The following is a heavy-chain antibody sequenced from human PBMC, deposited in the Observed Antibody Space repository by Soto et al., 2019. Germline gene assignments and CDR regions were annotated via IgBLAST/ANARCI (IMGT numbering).Heavy chain of an antibody. CDR3: ARGRYCLTGSCFPNWFDS. CDR1: GDSISTVDYF. J-gene: IGHJ5*01. Sequence: SETLSLTCSVSGDSISTVDYFWAWIRQPPGQALEYIGYIYKSTTTYYNPSFESRVAISLDTSKSQFSLTVTSVTAADTAVYFCARGRYCLTGSCFPNWFDSWGQGTLVTVSS. CDR2: IYKSTTT. D-gene: IGHD2-15*01. V-gene: IGHV4-30-4*01.